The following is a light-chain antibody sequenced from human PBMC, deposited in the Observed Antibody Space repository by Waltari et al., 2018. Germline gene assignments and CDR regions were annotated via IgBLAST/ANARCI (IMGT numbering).Light chain of an antibody. Sequence: EIVLTQSPSTLSLSPGQRATLSCRASQSVSHNYLAWYQQKPGQTPRLLIFGASSRATGIPDRFSGSGSGTDFTLTISSLQTEDVAVYYCQQYYSTPFTFGPGTKVDIK. J-gene: IGKJ3*01. CDR3: QQYYSTPFT. CDR2: GAS. CDR1: QSVSHNY. V-gene: IGKV3-20*01.